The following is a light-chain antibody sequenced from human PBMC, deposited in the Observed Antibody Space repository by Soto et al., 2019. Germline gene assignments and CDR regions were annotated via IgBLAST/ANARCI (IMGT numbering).Light chain of an antibody. CDR1: SSNIGNNY. Sequence: QSALTQPPSVSAALGQKVTISCSGSSSNIGNNYVSWYQQLPGTAPKLLIYDNNKRPSGIPDRFSGSKSGTSATLGITGLQTGDEADYYCGTWDSSLSAVVFGGGTKLTVL. J-gene: IGLJ2*01. V-gene: IGLV1-51*01. CDR2: DNN. CDR3: GTWDSSLSAVV.